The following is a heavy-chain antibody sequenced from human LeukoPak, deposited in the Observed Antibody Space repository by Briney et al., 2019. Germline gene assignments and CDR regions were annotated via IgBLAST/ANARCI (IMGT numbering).Heavy chain of an antibody. CDR3: AREISRFGELYPYYYYYGMDV. CDR2: ISSSSSYI. J-gene: IGHJ6*02. D-gene: IGHD3-10*01. CDR1: GFSFSSYS. Sequence: KPGGSLRLSCAASGFSFSSYSMNWVRQAPGKGQEWVSSISSSSSYIYYADSVKGRFTISRGNAKNSLYLQMNSLRAEDTAVYYCAREISRFGELYPYYYYYGMDVWGQGTTVTVSS. V-gene: IGHV3-21*01.